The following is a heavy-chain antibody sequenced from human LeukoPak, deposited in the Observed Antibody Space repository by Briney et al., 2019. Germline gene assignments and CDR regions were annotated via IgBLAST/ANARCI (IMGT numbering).Heavy chain of an antibody. J-gene: IGHJ5*02. CDR2: ISAYNGNT. D-gene: IGHD6-6*01. V-gene: IGHV1-18*01. CDR3: ARGAYSSSSTGINNWFDP. CDR1: GYTFTSYG. Sequence: ASVKVSCKASGYTFTSYGISWVRQAPGQGLEWMGWISAYNGNTNYAQKLQGRVTMTTDTSTSTAHMELRSLRSDDTAVYYCARGAYSSSSTGINNWFDPWGQGTLVTVSS.